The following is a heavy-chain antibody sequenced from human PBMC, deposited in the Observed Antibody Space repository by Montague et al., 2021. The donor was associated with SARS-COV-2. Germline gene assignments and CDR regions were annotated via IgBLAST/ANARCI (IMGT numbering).Heavy chain of an antibody. D-gene: IGHD2-15*01. Sequence: SETLSLTCTVSGGSISSFYWSWFRQPPGKGLEWIGYISDSGSTNYNHSLTSRVTMSVDTSKNQFSLKVNSVTAADTAVYYCARHYSATLPAVYWGQGTLVTVSS. CDR3: ARHYSATLPAVY. CDR2: ISDSGST. J-gene: IGHJ4*02. V-gene: IGHV4-59*08. CDR1: GGSISSFY.